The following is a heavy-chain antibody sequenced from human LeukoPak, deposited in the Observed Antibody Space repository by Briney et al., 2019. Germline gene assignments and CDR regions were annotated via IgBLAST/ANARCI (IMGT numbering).Heavy chain of an antibody. J-gene: IGHJ4*02. D-gene: IGHD6-13*01. CDR3: ALEGYEKSYFDY. Sequence: GGSLRLSCAASGFTVSSNYMSWVRQAPGKGLEWVSVIYSGGSTYYADSVKGRFTTSRDNSKNTLYLQMNSLRAEDTAVYYCALEGYEKSYFDYWGQGTLVTVSS. V-gene: IGHV3-66*01. CDR1: GFTVSSNY. CDR2: IYSGGST.